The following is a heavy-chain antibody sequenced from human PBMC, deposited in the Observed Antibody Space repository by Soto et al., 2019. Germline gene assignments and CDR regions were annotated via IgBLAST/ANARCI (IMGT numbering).Heavy chain of an antibody. CDR3: ASRDIGSARDYGMDV. V-gene: IGHV4-34*01. CDR1: GGSFSGHY. CDR2: INHSGST. D-gene: IGHD3-10*01. J-gene: IGHJ6*02. Sequence: QVQLQQWGAGLLKPSETLSLTCAVYGGSFSGHYWSWIRQPPGKGLEWIGEINHSGSTNSNPSLRRPVTLSLDTSKNQSSLKLSSVTAADTAVYYWASRDIGSARDYGMDVWGQGTTVTVSS.